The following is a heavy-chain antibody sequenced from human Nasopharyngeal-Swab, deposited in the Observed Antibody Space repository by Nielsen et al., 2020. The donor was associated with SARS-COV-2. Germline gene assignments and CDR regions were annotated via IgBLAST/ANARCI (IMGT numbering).Heavy chain of an antibody. V-gene: IGHV1-69*13. CDR1: GGTFRNSG. CDR3: AKVRTNYGMGLNGALDP. CDR2: IIPVFGAP. D-gene: IGHD4-17*01. Sequence: SVKVSCTSSGGTFRNSGFSWVRQAPGQGLEWMGGIIPVFGAPLYAQKFQGRVTISADESTTTTYMELSSLRSQDTAVYYCAKVRTNYGMGLNGALDPWGQGTLVTVSS. J-gene: IGHJ5*02.